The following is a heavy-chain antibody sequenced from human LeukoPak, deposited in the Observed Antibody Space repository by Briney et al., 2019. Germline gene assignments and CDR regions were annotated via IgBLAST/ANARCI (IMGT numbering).Heavy chain of an antibody. D-gene: IGHD6-13*01. CDR1: GFTFSSYW. CDR2: IKQDGSEK. J-gene: IGHJ3*02. CDR3: VREASGGTKGVSGTFDI. Sequence: GGSLRLSCAASGFTFSSYWMSWVRQAPGKGLEWVANIKQDGSEKYYVDSVKGRFTISRDNAKNSLYLQMNSLRAEDTAVYHCVREASGGTKGVSGTFDIWGQGTLVTVSS. V-gene: IGHV3-7*01.